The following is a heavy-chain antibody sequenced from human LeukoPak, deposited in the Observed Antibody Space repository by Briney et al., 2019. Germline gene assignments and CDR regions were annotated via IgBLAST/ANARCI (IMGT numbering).Heavy chain of an antibody. V-gene: IGHV3-23*01. J-gene: IGHJ4*02. Sequence: GGSLRLSCVASGFTFRLYGMTWVRQAPGKGLEWVSAITGSGGSIYYADSVRGRFTISRDNSKNTLYLQMNSLRAEDTAVYYCAHPSTPDYGGLNYWGQGTLVTVSS. CDR1: GFTFRLYG. CDR2: ITGSGGSI. CDR3: AHPSTPDYGGLNY. D-gene: IGHD4-17*01.